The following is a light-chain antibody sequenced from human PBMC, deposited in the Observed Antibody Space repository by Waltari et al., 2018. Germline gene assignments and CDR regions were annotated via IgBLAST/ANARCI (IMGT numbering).Light chain of an antibody. Sequence: SHELTQPPSVSVSPGQTASISRSGDKLGNKYASWYQQKPGQSPILVIYLDYNRPSGIPERFSGTNSGNTATLTISGTQAMDEADYYCQAWDSTTVAFGGGTRLTVL. V-gene: IGLV3-1*01. CDR3: QAWDSTTVA. CDR2: LDY. J-gene: IGLJ2*01. CDR1: KLGNKY.